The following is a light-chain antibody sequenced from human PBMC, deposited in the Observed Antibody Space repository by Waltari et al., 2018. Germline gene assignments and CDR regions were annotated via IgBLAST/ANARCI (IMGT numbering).Light chain of an antibody. V-gene: IGKV1-39*01. J-gene: IGKJ2*01. Sequence: DIQVTQSPSSLSASVGDRVTITCRASQSISIYLNWYQQKPGKAPKLLISAASSLQSGVPSRFSGSGSGTDFTLTISSLQPEDFASYYCQQRYSTPYTFGQGTKVETK. CDR3: QQRYSTPYT. CDR2: AAS. CDR1: QSISIY.